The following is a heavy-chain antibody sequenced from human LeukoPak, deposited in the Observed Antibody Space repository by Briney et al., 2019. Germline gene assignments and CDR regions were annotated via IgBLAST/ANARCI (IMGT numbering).Heavy chain of an antibody. V-gene: IGHV3-74*01. CDR3: ARAGNYLGKIDY. CDR1: GFTFSSYW. CDR2: INSDGSST. D-gene: IGHD4-11*01. Sequence: GGSLRLSCAASGFTFSSYWMHWVRQAPGKGLVWVSRINSDGSSTSYADSVKGRFTISRDNAKNTLYLQMNSLRAGDTAVYYCARAGNYLGKIDYWGQGTLVTVSS. J-gene: IGHJ4*02.